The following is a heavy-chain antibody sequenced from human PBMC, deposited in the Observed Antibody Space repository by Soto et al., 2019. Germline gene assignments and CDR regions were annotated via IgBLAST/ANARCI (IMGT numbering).Heavy chain of an antibody. CDR3: ARSRGPSWFDP. Sequence: QVQLVQSGAEVKKPGASVKISCKTSGYTFIDYSMHWVRQAPGESLEWMGWINPGNGNTEYSEKFQDRLTITRDTYATTSSMELTSLRSEDTAVYYCARSRGPSWFDPWGQGPLVTVSS. V-gene: IGHV1-3*01. D-gene: IGHD3-10*01. CDR2: INPGNGNT. CDR1: GYTFIDYS. J-gene: IGHJ5*02.